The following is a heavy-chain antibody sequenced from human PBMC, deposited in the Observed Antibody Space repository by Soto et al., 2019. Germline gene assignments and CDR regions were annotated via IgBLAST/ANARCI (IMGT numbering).Heavy chain of an antibody. J-gene: IGHJ6*02. CDR3: ASRYYYDSSGYAVPPFDYYYGMDV. Sequence: SVKVSCKASGGTFSSYAISWVRQAPGQGLEWMGGIIPIFGTANYAQKLQGRVTITANESTSTAYMELSSLRSEDTAVYYCASRYYYDSSGYAVPPFDYYYGMDVWGQGTTVTVSS. CDR1: GGTFSSYA. CDR2: IIPIFGTA. D-gene: IGHD3-22*01. V-gene: IGHV1-69*13.